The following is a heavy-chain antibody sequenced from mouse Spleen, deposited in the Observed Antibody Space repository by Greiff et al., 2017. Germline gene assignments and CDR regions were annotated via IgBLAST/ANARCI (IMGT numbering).Heavy chain of an antibody. Sequence: EVQLQQSGGGLVQPGGSLKLSCAASGIDFSRYWMSWVRRAPGKGLEWIGEINTDSSTINYAPSLKDKFIISRDNAKNTQYLQLSKVRSEDTSLYYCASSDYVNSGYFDYWGQGTTLTVSS. V-gene: IGHV4-1*01. CDR3: ASSDYVNSGYFDY. CDR1: GIDFSRYW. CDR2: INTDSSTI. J-gene: IGHJ2*01. D-gene: IGHD2-1*01.